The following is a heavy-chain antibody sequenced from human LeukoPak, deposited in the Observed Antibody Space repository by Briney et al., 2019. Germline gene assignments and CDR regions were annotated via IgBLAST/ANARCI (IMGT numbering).Heavy chain of an antibody. D-gene: IGHD3-22*01. CDR2: ISYDGSNK. J-gene: IGHJ4*02. CDR3: ASPPTYYYDSSGLGLGY. CDR1: GFTFSSYA. Sequence: GGSLRLSCAASGFTFSSYAMHWVRQAPGKGLEWVAVISYDGSNKYYADSMKGRFTISRDNSKNTLYLQMNSLRAEDTAVYYCASPPTYYYDSSGLGLGYWGQGTLVTVSS. V-gene: IGHV3-30-3*01.